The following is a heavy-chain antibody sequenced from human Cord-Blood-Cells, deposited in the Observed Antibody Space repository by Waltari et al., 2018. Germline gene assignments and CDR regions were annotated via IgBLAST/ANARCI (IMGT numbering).Heavy chain of an antibody. D-gene: IGHD6-6*01. Sequence: GGTFSSYAISWVRQAPGQGLEWMGRIIPILGIANYAQKFQGRVTITADKSTSTAYMELSSLRSEDTAVYYCASSSSTPEYYFDYWGQGTLVTVSS. V-gene: IGHV1-69*04. CDR1: GGTFSSYA. CDR3: ASSSSTPEYYFDY. J-gene: IGHJ4*02. CDR2: IIPILGIA.